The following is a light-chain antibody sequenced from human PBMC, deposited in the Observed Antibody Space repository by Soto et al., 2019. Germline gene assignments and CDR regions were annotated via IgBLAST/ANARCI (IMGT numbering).Light chain of an antibody. CDR3: MQALQTPPT. V-gene: IGKV2-28*01. J-gene: IGKJ1*01. CDR2: LGS. Sequence: IVMTQSPLSLPVTPGEPASISCRSSQSLRHSNGRNYLDWYQQKPGQSPKLLIYLGSNRASGVPDRFSGSGSGTDFTLKISRVEAEDVGVYYCMQALQTPPTFGQGTKVDIK. CDR1: QSLRHSNGRNY.